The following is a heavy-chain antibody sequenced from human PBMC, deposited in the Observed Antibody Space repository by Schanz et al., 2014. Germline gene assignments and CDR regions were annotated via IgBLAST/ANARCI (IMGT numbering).Heavy chain of an antibody. D-gene: IGHD3-10*01. J-gene: IGHJ3*02. CDR1: GFTFSPYW. CDR3: AKGRFGELSAFDI. CDR2: ISSGGGST. V-gene: IGHV3-23*04. Sequence: EVQLVESGGGLVQPGGSLRLSCGSSGFTFSPYWMHWVRQAPGKGLVWVSSISSGGGSTYYADSVKGRFTISRDNSKNTLYLQMNSLRAEDTAVYYCAKGRFGELSAFDIWGQGTMVAVSS.